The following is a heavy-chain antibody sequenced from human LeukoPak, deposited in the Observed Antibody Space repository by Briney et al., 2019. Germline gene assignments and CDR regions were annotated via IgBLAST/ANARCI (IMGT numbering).Heavy chain of an antibody. CDR3: ARGSGYSGYGGDSFDY. D-gene: IGHD5-12*01. CDR1: GYTFTGYY. CDR2: INPNSGGT. Sequence: GASVKVSCKASGYTFTGYYMHWVRQAPGQGLEWMGWINPNSGGTNYAQKFQGRVTMTRDTSTSTAYMELRSLRSDDTAVYYCARGSGYSGYGGDSFDYWGQGTLVTVSS. J-gene: IGHJ4*02. V-gene: IGHV1-2*02.